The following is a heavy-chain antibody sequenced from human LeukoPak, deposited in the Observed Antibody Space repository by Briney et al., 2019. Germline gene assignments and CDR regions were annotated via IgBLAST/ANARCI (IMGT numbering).Heavy chain of an antibody. CDR2: ISHSGST. CDR3: ARGGLDTRRGGYFDY. Sequence: PSETLSLTCGVYGGSFSGYYWSWIRQPPGKGLEWIGEISHSGSTYYNPSLRSRVTVSVDTSKSQFSLRLTSVTAADTAVYYCARGGLDTRRGGYFDYWGQGVLVTVSS. D-gene: IGHD5-18*01. V-gene: IGHV4-34*01. J-gene: IGHJ4*02. CDR1: GGSFSGYY.